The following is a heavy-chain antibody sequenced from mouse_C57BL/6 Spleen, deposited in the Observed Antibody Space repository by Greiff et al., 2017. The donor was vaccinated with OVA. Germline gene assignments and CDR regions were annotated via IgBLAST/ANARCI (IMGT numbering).Heavy chain of an antibody. CDR2: INPNNGGT. D-gene: IGHD2-4*01. Sequence: EVQLKQSGPELVKPGASVKIPCKASGYTFTDYNMDWVKQSHGKSLEWIGDINPNNGGTIYNQKFKGKATLTVDKSSSTAYMELRSLTSEDTAVYYCVMGDYEGFAYWGQGTLVTVSA. V-gene: IGHV1-18*01. J-gene: IGHJ3*01. CDR1: GYTFTDYN. CDR3: VMGDYEGFAY.